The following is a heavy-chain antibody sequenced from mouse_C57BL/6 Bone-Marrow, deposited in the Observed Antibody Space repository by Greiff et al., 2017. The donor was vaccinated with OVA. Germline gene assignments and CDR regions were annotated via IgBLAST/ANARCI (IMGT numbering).Heavy chain of an antibody. Sequence: VQLQQSGAELVRPGASVKLSCTASGFNIKDDYMHWVKQRPEQGLEWIGWIDPENGDTEYASKFQGKATITADTSSNTAYLQLSSLTSEDTAVYYWTGYYGSSLYGYFDVWGTGTTVTVSS. CDR2: IDPENGDT. CDR1: GFNIKDDY. V-gene: IGHV14-4*01. CDR3: TGYYGSSLYGYFDV. D-gene: IGHD1-1*01. J-gene: IGHJ1*03.